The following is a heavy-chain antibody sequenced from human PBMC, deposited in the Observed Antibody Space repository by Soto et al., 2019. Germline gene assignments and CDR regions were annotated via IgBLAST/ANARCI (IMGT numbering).Heavy chain of an antibody. Sequence: QVQLVESGGGVVQPGRSLRLSCAASGFTFSNYAIHWVRQAPGKGLEWVAAISYDGSNKYYADSVKGRFPISRDNSKSTLYLQVNSLRADDTAVYYCARGTSSGWYYFDYWGQGTLVTVSS. CDR1: GFTFSNYA. V-gene: IGHV3-30-3*01. CDR2: ISYDGSNK. D-gene: IGHD6-19*01. CDR3: ARGTSSGWYYFDY. J-gene: IGHJ4*02.